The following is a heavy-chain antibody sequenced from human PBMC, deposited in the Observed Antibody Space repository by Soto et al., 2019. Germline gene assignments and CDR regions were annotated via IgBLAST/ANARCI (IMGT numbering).Heavy chain of an antibody. CDR1: GGSISSYY. D-gene: IGHD3-9*01. CDR2: IYYSGST. V-gene: IGHV4-59*01. CDR3: ARGYLGLSYYDILTGYYIFDY. J-gene: IGHJ4*02. Sequence: SETLSLTCTVSGGSISSYYWSWIRQPPGKGLEWIGYIYYSGSTNYNPSLKSRVTISVDTSKNQFSLKLSSVTAADTAVYYCARGYLGLSYYDILTGYYIFDYWGQGTLVTVS.